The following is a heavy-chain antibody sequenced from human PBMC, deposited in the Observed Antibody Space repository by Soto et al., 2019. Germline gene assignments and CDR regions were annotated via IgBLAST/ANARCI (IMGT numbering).Heavy chain of an antibody. D-gene: IGHD3-10*01. Sequence: PGGSLRLSCAASGFTFSSYWMHWVRQAPGKGLVWVSRINSDGSSTSYADSVKGRFTISRDNAKNTLYLQMNSLRAEDTAVYYCARDGRKAYGSEPTNWFDPWGQGTLVTVS. V-gene: IGHV3-74*01. J-gene: IGHJ5*02. CDR1: GFTFSSYW. CDR3: ARDGRKAYGSEPTNWFDP. CDR2: INSDGSST.